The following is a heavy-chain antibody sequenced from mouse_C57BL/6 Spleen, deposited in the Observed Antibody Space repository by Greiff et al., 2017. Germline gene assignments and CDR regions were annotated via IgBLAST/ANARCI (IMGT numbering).Heavy chain of an antibody. V-gene: IGHV5-9-1*02. CDR2: ISSGGDYI. Sequence: EVMLVEPGVGLVKPGGSLKLSCAASGFTFSSYAMSWVRQTPEKRLEWVAYISSGGDYIYDADTVKGRFTISRDNARNTLYLQISSLKSEDTAMYYCTRGGDEFAYWGQGTLVTVSA. CDR3: TRGGDEFAY. CDR1: GFTFSSYA. J-gene: IGHJ3*01. D-gene: IGHD2-13*01.